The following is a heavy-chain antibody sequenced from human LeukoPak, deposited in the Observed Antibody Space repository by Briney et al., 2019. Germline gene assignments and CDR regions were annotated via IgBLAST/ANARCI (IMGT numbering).Heavy chain of an antibody. Sequence: SETLSLTCTVSGGSISSSSYYWGWIRQPPGKGLEWIGSIYYSGSTYYNPSLKSRVTISVDTSKNQFSLKLSSLTASDTAVYYCARQRSVSSSWFDYWGQGTLVTVSS. D-gene: IGHD6-13*01. CDR1: GGSISSSSYY. V-gene: IGHV4-39*01. CDR3: ARQRSVSSSWFDY. J-gene: IGHJ4*02. CDR2: IYYSGST.